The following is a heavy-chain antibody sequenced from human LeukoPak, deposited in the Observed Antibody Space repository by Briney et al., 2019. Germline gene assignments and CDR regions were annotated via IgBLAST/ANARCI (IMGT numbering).Heavy chain of an antibody. CDR2: IRSTRSYI. CDR3: AREAHYYDSSGYYWGYYFDY. Sequence: RAGGSLRLSCAASGFSFRNYSMNWVRQAPGKGLEWVSCIRSTRSYIDYADSVKGRFTISRDNAKNSLYLQMNSLRVEDAAVYYCAREAHYYDSSGYYWGYYFDYWGQGTLVTVSS. V-gene: IGHV3-21*01. CDR1: GFSFRNYS. J-gene: IGHJ4*02. D-gene: IGHD3-22*01.